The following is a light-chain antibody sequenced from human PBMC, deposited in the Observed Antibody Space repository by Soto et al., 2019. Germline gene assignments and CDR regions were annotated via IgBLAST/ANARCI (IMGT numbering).Light chain of an antibody. Sequence: GGGSITKTCRASQRINTYMNWYQQKPGKAPKLLIYAASSLQSGVPSRFSGSGSGTDFTLTISILQPEDLASYYCQESYRTLWTFAQGTKVDIK. V-gene: IGKV1-39*01. CDR2: AAS. CDR3: QESYRTLWT. CDR1: QRINTY. J-gene: IGKJ1*01.